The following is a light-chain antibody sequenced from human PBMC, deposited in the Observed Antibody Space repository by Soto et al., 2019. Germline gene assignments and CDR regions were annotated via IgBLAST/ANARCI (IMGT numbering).Light chain of an antibody. J-gene: IGLJ2*01. CDR3: SSYTTSSTVI. V-gene: IGLV2-14*01. Sequence: QSALTQPASVSGSPGQSITISCTGTSSDVGGYNYVSWYQQDPGKAPKLMIYEVTNRPSGVSNRFSGSKSGNTASLTISELRPDDEADYYCSSYTTSSTVIFGGGTQLTVL. CDR1: SSDVGGYNY. CDR2: EVT.